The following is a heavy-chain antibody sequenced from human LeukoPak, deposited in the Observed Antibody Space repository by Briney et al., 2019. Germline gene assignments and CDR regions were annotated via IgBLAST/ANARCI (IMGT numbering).Heavy chain of an antibody. J-gene: IGHJ4*02. CDR1: GFTFSSYA. D-gene: IGHD4-17*01. Sequence: GGSLRLSCAASGFTFSSYAMTWVRQAPGKGLEWVSAISGSGGSTYYADSVQGRFIISRDNSKNTLFLQMNSLRGEDTAVYYCARDVIDYGDSGAYFDYWGQGTLVTVSS. CDR3: ARDVIDYGDSGAYFDY. V-gene: IGHV3-23*01. CDR2: ISGSGGST.